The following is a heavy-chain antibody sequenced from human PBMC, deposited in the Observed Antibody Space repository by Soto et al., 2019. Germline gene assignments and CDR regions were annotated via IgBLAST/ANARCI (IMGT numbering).Heavy chain of an antibody. J-gene: IGHJ4*02. CDR2: IWYDGSNK. D-gene: IGHD6-13*01. CDR3: ATGGSSSSFVS. CDR1: GFTFSSYG. Sequence: QVQLVESGGGVVQPGRSLRLSCAASGFTFSSYGMHWVRQAPGKGLEWVAVIWYDGSNKYYADSVKGRFTISRDDSKNTLFLQMNSLRAEDTAVYYCATGGSSSSFVSWGQGTLVTVSS. V-gene: IGHV3-33*01.